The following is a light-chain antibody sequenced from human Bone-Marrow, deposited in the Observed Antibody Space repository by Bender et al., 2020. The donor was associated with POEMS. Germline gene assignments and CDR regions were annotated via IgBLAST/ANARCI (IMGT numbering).Light chain of an antibody. V-gene: IGLV4-69*01. CDR2: LNSDGSH. Sequence: QLVLTQSPSASASLGASVKLTCTLSSGHSTYAIAWHQQQPEKGPRYLMKLNSDGSHNKGDGIPDRFSGSSSGAERYLTISSLQSEDEADYFCHVWDSSNDPVFGGGTKVTVL. CDR3: HVWDSSNDPV. CDR1: SGHSTYA. J-gene: IGLJ3*02.